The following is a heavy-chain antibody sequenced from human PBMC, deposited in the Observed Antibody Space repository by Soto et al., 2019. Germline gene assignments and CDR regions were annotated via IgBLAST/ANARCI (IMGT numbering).Heavy chain of an antibody. CDR1: GGSISSYY. J-gene: IGHJ4*02. CDR2: IYYSGST. Sequence: SENLSLTCTVSGGSISSYYWSWIRQPPGKGLEWIGYIYYSGSTNYNPSLKSRVTISVDTSKNQFSLKLSSVTAADTAVYYCAAGSGWYYFDYWGQGTLVTVPA. D-gene: IGHD6-13*01. V-gene: IGHV4-59*01. CDR3: AAGSGWYYFDY.